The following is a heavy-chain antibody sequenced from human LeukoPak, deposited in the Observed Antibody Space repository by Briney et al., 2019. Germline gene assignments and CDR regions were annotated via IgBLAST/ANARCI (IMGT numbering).Heavy chain of an antibody. V-gene: IGHV1-58*01. D-gene: IGHD3-3*01. Sequence: SVRVSCKASGFTFKRSAVQWVRQARGQRLEWIGWIVVGSGNTNYAQKFQERDTITRDMSTNTAYMELSNLRSEDTAVYYCAAWLRFLEWPRIDYWGQGILVTVSS. J-gene: IGHJ4*02. CDR1: GFTFKRSA. CDR2: IVVGSGNT. CDR3: AAWLRFLEWPRIDY.